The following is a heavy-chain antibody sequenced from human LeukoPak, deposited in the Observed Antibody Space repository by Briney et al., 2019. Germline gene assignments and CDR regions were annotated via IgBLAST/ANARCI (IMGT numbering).Heavy chain of an antibody. V-gene: IGHV5-51*01. CDR1: GYSFTSYW. J-gene: IGHJ3*02. D-gene: IGHD1-20*01. Sequence: GESLNISCKGSGYSFTSYWIGWVRQMPGKGLKWMGIIYPCDSDTRYSPSFQGQVTISADKSISTAYLQWSSLKASDTAMYYCASVTGTTDDAFDIWGQGTMVTVSS. CDR3: ASVTGTTDDAFDI. CDR2: IYPCDSDT.